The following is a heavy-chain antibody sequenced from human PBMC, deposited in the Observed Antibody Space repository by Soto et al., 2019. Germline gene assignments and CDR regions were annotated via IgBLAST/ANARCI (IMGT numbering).Heavy chain of an antibody. V-gene: IGHV3-30*18. CDR3: AKDMPPNNDILTGYYSGFDY. Sequence: GGSLILSCAASGFIFSNYAMHWVRPAPGKGLEWVALILFDGRNEYYADSVKGRFIISRDNSKNTLYLQMNSLRPEDTAVYYCAKDMPPNNDILTGYYSGFDYWGQGTLVNVSS. J-gene: IGHJ4*02. CDR1: GFIFSNYA. CDR2: ILFDGRNE. D-gene: IGHD3-9*01.